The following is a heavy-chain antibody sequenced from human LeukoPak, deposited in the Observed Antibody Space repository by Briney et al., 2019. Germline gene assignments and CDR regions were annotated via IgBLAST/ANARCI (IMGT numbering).Heavy chain of an antibody. J-gene: IGHJ4*02. Sequence: GGSLRLSCAASGFTFSSYAMSWVRQAPGKGLEWVAVISYDGSNKYYADSVKGRFTISRDNSKNTLYLQMNSLRAEDTAVYYCARDYYSSGWSSPPFYWGQGTLVTVSS. V-gene: IGHV3-30-3*01. CDR1: GFTFSSYA. CDR2: ISYDGSNK. CDR3: ARDYYSSGWSSPPFY. D-gene: IGHD6-19*01.